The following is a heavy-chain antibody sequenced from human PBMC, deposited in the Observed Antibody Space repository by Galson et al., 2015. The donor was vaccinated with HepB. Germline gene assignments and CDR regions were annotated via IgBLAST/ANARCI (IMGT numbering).Heavy chain of an antibody. Sequence: QSGAEVKKPGESLKISCKGSGYSFTSYWIGWVRQMPGKGLEWMGIIYPDDSDTRYSPSFQGQVTISADKSISTAYLQWSSLKASDTAMYYCARHSPYDILTGYYPRDAFDIWGQGTMVTVSS. CDR1: GYSFTSYW. J-gene: IGHJ3*02. V-gene: IGHV5-51*01. CDR3: ARHSPYDILTGYYPRDAFDI. D-gene: IGHD3-9*01. CDR2: IYPDDSDT.